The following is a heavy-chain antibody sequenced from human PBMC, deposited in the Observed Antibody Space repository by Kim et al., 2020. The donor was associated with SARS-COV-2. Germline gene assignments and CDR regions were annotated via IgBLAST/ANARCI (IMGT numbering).Heavy chain of an antibody. D-gene: IGHD6-19*01. Sequence: SETLSLTCAVSGGSISSGGYSWSWIRQPPGKGLEWIGYIYHSGSTYYNPSLKSRVTISVDRSKNQFSLKLSSVTAADTAVYYCARGLGYSSGRALDYWGQGTLVTVSS. J-gene: IGHJ4*02. CDR3: ARGLGYSSGRALDY. CDR2: IYHSGST. CDR1: GGSISSGGYS. V-gene: IGHV4-30-2*01.